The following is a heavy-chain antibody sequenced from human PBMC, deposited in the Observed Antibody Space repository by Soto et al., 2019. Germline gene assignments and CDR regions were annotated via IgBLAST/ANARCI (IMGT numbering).Heavy chain of an antibody. CDR2: IYSGGDT. CDR3: ARVGRPLTSDYMDI. CDR1: AFTVYNNY. D-gene: IGHD3-9*01. Sequence: GGSLRLSCAASAFTVYNNYMTWVRQAPGKALEWVSVIYSGGDTYYAESMKGRFTISRDNSRNTLFLQLNSLRAEDTAVYYCARVGRPLTSDYMDIWGNGTPVTVSS. J-gene: IGHJ6*03. V-gene: IGHV3-66*01.